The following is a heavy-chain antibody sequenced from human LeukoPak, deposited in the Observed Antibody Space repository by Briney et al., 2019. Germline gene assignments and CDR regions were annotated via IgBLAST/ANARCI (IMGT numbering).Heavy chain of an antibody. J-gene: IGHJ4*02. D-gene: IGHD6-19*01. CDR3: TTSARAVAGYDY. Sequence: GGSLRLSCAASGFTFNNAWMSWVRQAPGKGLQWVGRIKSKTDGGTTEYAAPVKGRFTISRDDSKNTLYLQMNSLKTEDTAVYYCTTSARAVAGYDYWGQGTLVTVSS. CDR1: GFTFNNAW. CDR2: IKSKTDGGTT. V-gene: IGHV3-15*01.